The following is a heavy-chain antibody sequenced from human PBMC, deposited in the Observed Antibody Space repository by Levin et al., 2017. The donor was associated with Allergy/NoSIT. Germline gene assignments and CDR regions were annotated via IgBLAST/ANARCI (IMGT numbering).Heavy chain of an antibody. V-gene: IGHV6-1*01. Sequence: PSETLSLTCAISGASVSSVLATWNWIRQSPSRGLEWLGRTFYRSTWSTDYAESVKSRIIVSPDTSKNHFSLELKSVTPEDTAVYYCARERDWAGIDSWGQGTLVTVSS. CDR3: ARERDWAGIDS. J-gene: IGHJ4*02. D-gene: IGHD3-9*01. CDR2: TFYRSTWST. CDR1: GASVSSVLAT.